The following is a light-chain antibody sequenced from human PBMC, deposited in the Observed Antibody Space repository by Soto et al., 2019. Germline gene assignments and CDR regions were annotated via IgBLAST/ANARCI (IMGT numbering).Light chain of an antibody. CDR3: QQYNSYWT. Sequence: DIQMTQSPSTISSSVGDRCTITCRASQSIGSWLAWYQQKPGKAPKLLIYDASSLESGVPSRFSGSGTGTEFTLTISSLQPDDFATYYCQQYNSYWTFGQGTKVDIK. J-gene: IGKJ1*01. V-gene: IGKV1-5*01. CDR1: QSIGSW. CDR2: DAS.